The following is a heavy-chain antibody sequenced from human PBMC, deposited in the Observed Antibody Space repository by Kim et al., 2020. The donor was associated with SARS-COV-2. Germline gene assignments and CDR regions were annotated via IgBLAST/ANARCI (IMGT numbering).Heavy chain of an antibody. CDR3: TRLRQLLVLAPMYFDY. D-gene: IGHD2-2*01. J-gene: IGHJ4*01. V-gene: IGHV4-30-4*08. Sequence: SESLSLTCTVSGVSISTGAYYWSWIRQPPGKGLEWIGYIYYSGSSYYNPSLKRRVIISVDTSKNQFSLKLSFVTAAATVVYYSTRLRQLLVLAPMYFDY. CDR1: GVSISTGAYY. CDR2: IYYSGSS.